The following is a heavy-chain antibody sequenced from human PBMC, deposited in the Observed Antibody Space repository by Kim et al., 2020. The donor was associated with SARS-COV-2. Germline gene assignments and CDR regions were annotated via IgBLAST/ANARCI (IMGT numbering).Heavy chain of an antibody. CDR1: GFTFSSYS. Sequence: GGSLRLSCAASGFTFSSYSMNWVRQAPGKGLEWVSSISSSSSYIYYADSVKGRFTISRDNAKNSLYLQMNSLRAEDTAVYYCAREGTAMVTWNYYYGMDVWGQGTTVTVSS. V-gene: IGHV3-21*01. CDR2: ISSSSSYI. D-gene: IGHD5-18*01. J-gene: IGHJ6*02. CDR3: AREGTAMVTWNYYYGMDV.